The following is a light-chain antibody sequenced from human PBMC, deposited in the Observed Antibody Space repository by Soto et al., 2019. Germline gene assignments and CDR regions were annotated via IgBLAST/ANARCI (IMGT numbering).Light chain of an antibody. CDR3: SSYTSSSFYA. CDR1: SSDVGGYNY. Sequence: QSALTQPASVSGSPGQSITISCTGTSSDVGGYNYVSWYQQHPGKAPKLMIYDVSNRPSGFSNRFSGSKSGNTVSLTVSGLQAEDEADYYCSSYTSSSFYAFGTGTKLPS. CDR2: DVS. J-gene: IGLJ1*01. V-gene: IGLV2-14*01.